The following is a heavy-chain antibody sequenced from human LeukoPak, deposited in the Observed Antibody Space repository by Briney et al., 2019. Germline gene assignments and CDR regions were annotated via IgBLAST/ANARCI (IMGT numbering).Heavy chain of an antibody. D-gene: IGHD2-21*02. CDR3: AKDIFTGGDLDAFDI. CDR2: ISGDGGST. Sequence: PGGSLRLSCAASGFTFDDYAMHWVRQALGKGLEWVSLISGDGGSTYYADSVKGRFTISRDNSKNSLYLQMNSLRTEDPALYYCAKDIFTGGDLDAFDIWGQGTMVTVSS. J-gene: IGHJ3*02. V-gene: IGHV3-43*02. CDR1: GFTFDDYA.